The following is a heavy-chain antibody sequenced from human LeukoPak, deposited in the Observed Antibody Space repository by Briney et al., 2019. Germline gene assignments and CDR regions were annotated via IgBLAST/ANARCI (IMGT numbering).Heavy chain of an antibody. Sequence: SETLSLTCTVSGGSISSSSYYWGWIRQPPGKGLEWIGNIYYSGSTYCNPSLKSRVTISVDTSKNQFSLKLSSVTAADTAVYYCARHQPYSSGRYPDYWGQGTLVTVSS. J-gene: IGHJ4*02. CDR2: IYYSGST. CDR1: GGSISSSSYY. V-gene: IGHV4-39*01. D-gene: IGHD6-19*01. CDR3: ARHQPYSSGRYPDY.